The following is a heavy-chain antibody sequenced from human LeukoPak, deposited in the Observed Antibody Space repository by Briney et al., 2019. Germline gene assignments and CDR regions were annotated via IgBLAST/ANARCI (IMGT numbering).Heavy chain of an antibody. V-gene: IGHV4-61*02. Sequence: SQTLSLTCTVSGGSISSGSYYWSWIRQPAGKGLEWIGRIYTSGSTNYNPSLKSRVTISVDTSKNQFSLKLSSVTAADTAVYYCARGVLRITIFGVVITDFDYWGQGTLVTVSS. D-gene: IGHD3-3*01. J-gene: IGHJ4*02. CDR1: GGSISSGSYY. CDR3: ARGVLRITIFGVVITDFDY. CDR2: IYTSGST.